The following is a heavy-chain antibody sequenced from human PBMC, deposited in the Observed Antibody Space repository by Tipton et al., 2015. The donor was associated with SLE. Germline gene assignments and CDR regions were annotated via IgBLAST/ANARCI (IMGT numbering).Heavy chain of an antibody. D-gene: IGHD2-2*01. CDR2: IYYTGST. CDR1: GGSFSAFS. CDR3: ARGPRSMGGSTRVDT. J-gene: IGHJ4*02. V-gene: IGHV4-59*01. Sequence: GLVKPSETLSLTCAVYGGSFSAFSWSWIRQSPGKGLEWIGYIYYTGSTNYNPSLKSRVTISVDTSKNQFSLKLTSVTAADTAVYYCARGPRSMGGSTRVDTWGQGTLVTVSS.